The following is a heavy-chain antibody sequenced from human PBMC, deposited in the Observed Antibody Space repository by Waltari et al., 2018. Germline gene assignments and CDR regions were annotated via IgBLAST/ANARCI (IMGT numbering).Heavy chain of an antibody. D-gene: IGHD3-3*01. CDR3: ARSYTIFGAYDAFDI. CDR2: IYHSGST. V-gene: IGHV4-38-2*01. CDR1: GYSISSGYS. Sequence: QVQLQESGPGLVKPSETLSLTCAVSGYSISSGYSWAWIRQPPGKGLEWIGSIYHSGSTYYNPSLKSRVTISVDTSKNQFSLKLSSVTAADTAVYYCARSYTIFGAYDAFDIWGQGTMVTVSS. J-gene: IGHJ3*02.